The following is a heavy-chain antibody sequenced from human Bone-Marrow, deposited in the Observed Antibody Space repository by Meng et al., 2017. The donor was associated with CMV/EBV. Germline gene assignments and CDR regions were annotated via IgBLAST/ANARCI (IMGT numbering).Heavy chain of an antibody. CDR3: ARNIAAADSDY. CDR1: GYSISSGYY. D-gene: IGHD6-13*01. CDR2: IYHSGST. V-gene: IGHV4-38-2*02. Sequence: SETLSLTCTVSGYSISSGYYWGWIRQPPGKGLEWIGSIYHSGSTYYNPSLKSRVTISVDTSKNQFSLKLSSVTAADTAVYYCARNIAAADSDYWGQATLVTVSS. J-gene: IGHJ4*02.